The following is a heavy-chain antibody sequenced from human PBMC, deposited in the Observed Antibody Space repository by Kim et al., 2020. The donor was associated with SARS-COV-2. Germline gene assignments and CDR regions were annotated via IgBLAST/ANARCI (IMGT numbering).Heavy chain of an antibody. V-gene: IGHV3-11*03. CDR1: GFTFSADY. CDR2: IAGSSAYI. J-gene: IGHJ3*02. Sequence: GGSLRLSCAASGFTFSADYVSWIRQTPGKGLEWVSSIAGSSAYIDYADSVKGRFAISRDNAKNSLYLHMNSLRAEDTAVYYCARSGPGTPRDAFDIWGQGTMVTVSS. CDR3: ARSGPGTPRDAFDI.